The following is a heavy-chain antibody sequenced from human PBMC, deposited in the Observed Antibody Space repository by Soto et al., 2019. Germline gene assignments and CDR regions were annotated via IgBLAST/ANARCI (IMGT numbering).Heavy chain of an antibody. V-gene: IGHV1-69*05. CDR3: ARVLFLWFGELFILRGLLDY. D-gene: IGHD3-10*01. CDR1: GATFSSYA. CDR2: IIPNFGTT. J-gene: IGHJ4*02. Sequence: SVKVSCKASGATFSSYAISWVRQAPGQGLEWMGCIIPNFGTTNSAQKLQGRVTITTDTSTRTAYMELRSLRPHDTAVYYCARVLFLWFGELFILRGLLDYWGQGTLVSVSS.